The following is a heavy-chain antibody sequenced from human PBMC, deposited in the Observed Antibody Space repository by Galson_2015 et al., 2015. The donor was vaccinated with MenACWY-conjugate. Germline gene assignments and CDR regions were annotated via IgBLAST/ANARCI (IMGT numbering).Heavy chain of an antibody. D-gene: IGHD5-12*01. V-gene: IGHV1-18*01. J-gene: IGHJ3*02. CDR2: ISAYNGNT. CDR3: ARINSLIYSGYVTTRPKGDDAFDI. Sequence: SVKVSCKASGYTFTSYGISWVRQAPGQGLEWMGWISAYNGNTNYARKLQGRVTMTTDTSTSTAYMELRSLRSDDTAVYHCARINSLIYSGYVTTRPKGDDAFDIWGQGTMVTVSS. CDR1: GYTFTSYG.